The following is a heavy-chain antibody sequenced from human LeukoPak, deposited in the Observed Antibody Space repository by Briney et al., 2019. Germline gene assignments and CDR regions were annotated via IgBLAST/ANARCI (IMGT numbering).Heavy chain of an antibody. J-gene: IGHJ4*02. Sequence: PGGSLRLSCAASGFTFSSYSMNWVRQAPGKGLEWVSSISSSSSYIYYADSVKGRFTTSRDNAKNSLYLQMNSLRAEDTAVYYCARDISPPPYFDYWGQGTLVTVSS. CDR2: ISSSSSYI. CDR1: GFTFSSYS. V-gene: IGHV3-21*01. CDR3: ARDISPPPYFDY.